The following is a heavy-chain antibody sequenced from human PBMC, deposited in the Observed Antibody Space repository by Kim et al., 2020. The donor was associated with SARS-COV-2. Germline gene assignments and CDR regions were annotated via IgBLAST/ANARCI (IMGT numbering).Heavy chain of an antibody. Sequence: GGSLRLSCVVSGITFGIDAMNWVRQAPVKGLEWVAVTSASGGSAYVAESVEGRFAISRDNSKNTLYLEMKSLRVEDTAVYYCAKSASGYADYFDYWGQGTLLTVSA. CDR3: AKSASGYADYFDY. V-gene: IGHV3-23*01. J-gene: IGHJ4*02. CDR1: GITFGIDA. CDR2: TSASGGSA. D-gene: IGHD3-22*01.